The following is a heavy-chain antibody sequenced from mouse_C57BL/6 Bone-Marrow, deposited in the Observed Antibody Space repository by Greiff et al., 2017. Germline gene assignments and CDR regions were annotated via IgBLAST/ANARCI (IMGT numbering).Heavy chain of an antibody. Sequence: EVQLMESGPELVKPGASVKISCKASGYSFTDYNMNWVKQSNGKSLEWIGVINPNYGTTSYNQKFKGKATLTVDQSSSTAYMQLNSLTSEDSAVYYCARWGNYYGSSNWYFDVWGTGTTVTVSS. CDR3: ARWGNYYGSSNWYFDV. V-gene: IGHV1-39*01. J-gene: IGHJ1*03. D-gene: IGHD1-1*01. CDR1: GYSFTDYN. CDR2: INPNYGTT.